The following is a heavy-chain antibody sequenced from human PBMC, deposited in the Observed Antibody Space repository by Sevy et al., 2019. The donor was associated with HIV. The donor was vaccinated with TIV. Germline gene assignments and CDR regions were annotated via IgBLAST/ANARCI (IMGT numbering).Heavy chain of an antibody. J-gene: IGHJ4*02. CDR2: ICYDGSSK. CDR1: GFTFSSYA. D-gene: IGHD2-21*02. V-gene: IGHV3-33*01. CDR3: ARDEQIVVVTASDY. Sequence: GGSLRLSCAASGFTFSSYAMHWVRQAPGKGLEWVAIICYDGSSKYYADSVKGRFTISRDNSKNTLYLQLNSLRAEDTAVYYCARDEQIVVVTASDYWGQGTLVTVSS.